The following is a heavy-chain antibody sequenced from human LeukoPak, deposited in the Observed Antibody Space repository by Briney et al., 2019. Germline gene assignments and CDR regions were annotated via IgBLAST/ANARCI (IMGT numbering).Heavy chain of an antibody. CDR3: SRGRQGMDV. J-gene: IGHJ6*02. Sequence: GRSLRLSCTTFGFTSDDYAMSWVRQAPGKGLEWVGFIRSKAYGGATEYAASVKGRFIISRDDSKSIAYLQMNSLKTGDTAVYYCSRGRQGMDVWGQGTTVTVSS. CDR1: GFTSDDYA. D-gene: IGHD3-16*01. CDR2: IRSKAYGGAT. V-gene: IGHV3-49*04.